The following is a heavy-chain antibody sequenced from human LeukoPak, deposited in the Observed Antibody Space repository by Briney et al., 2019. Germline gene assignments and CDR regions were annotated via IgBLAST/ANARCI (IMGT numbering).Heavy chain of an antibody. D-gene: IGHD2-2*01. Sequence: GESTKISCKGSGYSFTSYWISWVRQMPGKGLEWMGRIDHSDSYTNYSPSFQGHVTISADKSISTAYLQWSSLKASDTAMYYCAALFSGLRSTSPSYYYYGMDVWGQGTTVTHSS. V-gene: IGHV5-10-1*01. CDR1: GYSFTSYW. CDR2: IDHSDSYT. CDR3: AALFSGLRSTSPSYYYYGMDV. J-gene: IGHJ6*02.